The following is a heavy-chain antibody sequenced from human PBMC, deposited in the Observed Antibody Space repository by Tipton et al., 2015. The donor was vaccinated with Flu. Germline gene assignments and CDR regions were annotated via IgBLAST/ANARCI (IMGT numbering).Heavy chain of an antibody. CDR1: GDSIGSNYY. CDR3: SRDQGFGAGLTYDYYIMDV. J-gene: IGHJ6*02. Sequence: TLSLTCFVSGDSIGSNYYWTWIRQHPGKGLEWIWCVYYSGSTYYNPSLESRVTVSVDTSKNQFSLKLSSMTAADTAVYYCSRDQGFGAGLTYDYYIMDVWGRGTSVTVSS. CDR2: VYYSGST. D-gene: IGHD3-10*01. V-gene: IGHV4-31*03.